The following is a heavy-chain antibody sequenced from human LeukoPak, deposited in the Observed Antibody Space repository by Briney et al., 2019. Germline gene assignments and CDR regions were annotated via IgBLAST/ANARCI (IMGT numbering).Heavy chain of an antibody. J-gene: IGHJ4*02. CDR2: ISGSGGST. CDR1: GFTFDDYG. V-gene: IGHV3-23*01. D-gene: IGHD1-26*01. Sequence: GGSLRLSCAASGFTFDDYGMSWVRQAPGKGLEWVSAISGSGGSTYYADSVKGRFTISRDNSKNTLYLQMNSLRADDTAVYYCAKDRLVGASFLNYWGQGTLVTVSS. CDR3: AKDRLVGASFLNY.